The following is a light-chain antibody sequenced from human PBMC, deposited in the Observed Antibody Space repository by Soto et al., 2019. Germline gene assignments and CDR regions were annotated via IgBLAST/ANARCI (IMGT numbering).Light chain of an antibody. J-gene: IGKJ1*01. CDR3: QQYGSSSWT. CDR1: QSVSSNY. CDR2: GAS. Sequence: EIVLTQSPGTLSLSPGERATLSCRASQSVSSNYLAWYQHKPGQAPRLLIYGASSRATGIPDRFSGSGSGTDFTLTISRLEPEDFAVYYCQQYGSSSWTFGQGTKVDIK. V-gene: IGKV3-20*01.